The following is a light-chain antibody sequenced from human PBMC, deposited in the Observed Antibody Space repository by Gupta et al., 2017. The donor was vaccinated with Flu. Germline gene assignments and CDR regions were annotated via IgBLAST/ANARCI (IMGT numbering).Light chain of an antibody. CDR2: END. CDR3: GSWDSDLDSWA. CDR1: SFIIRYNF. V-gene: IGLV1-51*02. J-gene: IGLJ3*02. Sequence: SFIIRYNFVSWYQQFPGCTPRLLMFENDKRPLGIPDRFSGSKSGASATLDIIGLQTGDEATYYCGSWDSDLDSWAFGGGTKLTVL.